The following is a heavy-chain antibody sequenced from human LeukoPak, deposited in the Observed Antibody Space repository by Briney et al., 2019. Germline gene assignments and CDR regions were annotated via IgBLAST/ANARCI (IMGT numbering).Heavy chain of an antibody. CDR3: ARDRPSTENYYDSSGYWRTYYYYGMDV. CDR2: ISAYHGHT. D-gene: IGHD3-22*01. Sequence: GASVTVSCQASGYTFTSYGSSWVRQAPGQGREGMGWISAYHGHTKYARKLQVRVTRTTDTSTSTAYMALRSLRSDDTAVYYCARDRPSTENYYDSSGYWRTYYYYGMDVWGQGATVTVSS. V-gene: IGHV1-18*01. CDR1: GYTFTSYG. J-gene: IGHJ6*02.